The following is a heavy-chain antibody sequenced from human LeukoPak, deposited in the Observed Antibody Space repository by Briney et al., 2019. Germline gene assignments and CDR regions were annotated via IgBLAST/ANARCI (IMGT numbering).Heavy chain of an antibody. V-gene: IGHV3-48*03. CDR2: ISASGISI. J-gene: IGHJ1*01. Sequence: PGGPLRLSCAAAGLTFDSYDMYWVRQSPGKGPEWVSYISASGISIKYADSVKGRFTISRDNAKNLVYLQMDSLRAEDTAVYYCVPQAAGLHRTISTEYFQHWGQGTPVIVSS. CDR3: VPQAAGLHRTISTEYFQH. CDR1: GLTFDSYD. D-gene: IGHD6-13*01.